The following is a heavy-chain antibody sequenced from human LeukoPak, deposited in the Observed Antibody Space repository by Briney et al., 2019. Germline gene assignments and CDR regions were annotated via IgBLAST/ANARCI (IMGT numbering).Heavy chain of an antibody. CDR2: ISGSGGIT. CDR1: GFTFSSYA. V-gene: IGHV3-23*01. J-gene: IGHJ4*02. Sequence: GGSLRLSCAASGFTFSSYAMSWVRQAPGKGLEWVSAISGSGGITYYADSVKGRFTISRDNSKNTLYLQMNSLRAADTAVYYCAKFCGSRHYYDSSGYNGGIDYWGQGTLVTVSS. D-gene: IGHD3-22*01. CDR3: AKFCGSRHYYDSSGYNGGIDY.